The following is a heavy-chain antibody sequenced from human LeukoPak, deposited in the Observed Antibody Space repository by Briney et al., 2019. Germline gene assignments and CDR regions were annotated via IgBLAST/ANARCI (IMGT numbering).Heavy chain of an antibody. V-gene: IGHV1-8*02. CDR2: MNPNSGNT. D-gene: IGHD3-22*01. CDR3: ARADYDSSGYYYGYYYMDV. CDR1: GYTFTSHD. Sequence: VASVKVSCKASGYTFTSHDINWVRQATGQGLEWMGWMNPNSGNTGYAQKFQGRVTMTRNTSISTAYMELSSLRSEDTAVYYCARADYDSSGYYYGYYYMDVWGKGTTVTVSS. J-gene: IGHJ6*03.